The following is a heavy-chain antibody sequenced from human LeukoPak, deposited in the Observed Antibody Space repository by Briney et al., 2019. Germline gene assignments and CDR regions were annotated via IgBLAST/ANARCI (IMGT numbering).Heavy chain of an antibody. CDR1: GFTFSSYA. CDR2: ISSRSSYI. D-gene: IGHD3-3*01. CDR3: ARGPRSELGYYTGLDY. Sequence: PGGSLRLSCAASGFTFSSYAMSWVRQAPGKGLEWVSSISSRSSYIYYADSVKGRFTISRDNAKNSLYLQMNSLRAEDTAVYYCARGPRSELGYYTGLDYWGQGTLVTVSS. V-gene: IGHV3-21*01. J-gene: IGHJ4*02.